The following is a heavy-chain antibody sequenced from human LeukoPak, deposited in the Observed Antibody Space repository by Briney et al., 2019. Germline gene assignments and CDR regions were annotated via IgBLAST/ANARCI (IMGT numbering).Heavy chain of an antibody. J-gene: IGHJ6*02. V-gene: IGHV3-49*04. Sequence: GGSLRLSCTASGFTFGDYGISWVRQAPGTGLEWIGFIRTKANGGTEEYAASVQGRFTISRDDPKSIAYLHMSSLKAEDTAVYYCTRRRGAAYSYGMDVWGQGTTVTVSS. CDR2: IRTKANGGTE. D-gene: IGHD4/OR15-4a*01. CDR1: GFTFGDYG. CDR3: TRRRGAAYSYGMDV.